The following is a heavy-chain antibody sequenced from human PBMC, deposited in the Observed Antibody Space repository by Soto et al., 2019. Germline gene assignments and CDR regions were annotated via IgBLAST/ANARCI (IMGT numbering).Heavy chain of an antibody. CDR2: MNPNSRNT. V-gene: IGHV1-8*01. Sequence: ASVKVSCKASGYTFTSYDMSWVRQAPGQGLEWMGWMNPNSRNTGYAQKFQGRVTMTRNTSISTAYMELSSLRSEDTAVYYCARERSGSSDYWGQGTLVTVSS. J-gene: IGHJ4*02. CDR1: GYTFTSYD. D-gene: IGHD1-26*01. CDR3: ARERSGSSDY.